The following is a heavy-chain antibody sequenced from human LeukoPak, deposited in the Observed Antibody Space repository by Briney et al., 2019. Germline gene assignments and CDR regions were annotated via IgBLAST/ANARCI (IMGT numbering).Heavy chain of an antibody. V-gene: IGHV3-7*04. D-gene: IGHD3-22*01. CDR2: MNQLGNEK. CDR3: ARGTYYYEF. Sequence: GGSLRLSCAASKFTFSDYWMTWVRQAPGKGPEWVAYMNQLGNEKKYLDSMKGRLTISRDNAKNSLYLQMTSVRVDDTAVYYCARGTYYYEFWGQGTLVTVSS. CDR1: KFTFSDYW. J-gene: IGHJ4*02.